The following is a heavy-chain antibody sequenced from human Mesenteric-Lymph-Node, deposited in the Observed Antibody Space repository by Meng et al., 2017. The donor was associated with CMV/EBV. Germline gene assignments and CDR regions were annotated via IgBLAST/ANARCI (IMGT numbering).Heavy chain of an antibody. J-gene: IGHJ5*02. V-gene: IGHV3-11*04. CDR2: ISSSGTTI. CDR3: ARDFWVEAAGHNWFDP. Sequence: GGSLRLSCAASGFTFSDHYMSWIRQAPGKGLEWVSYISSSGTTIYYADSVKGRFTISRDNAKNSLYLQMNSLRAEDTAVYYCARDFWVEAAGHNWFDPWGQGTLVTVSS. D-gene: IGHD6-13*01. CDR1: GFTFSDHY.